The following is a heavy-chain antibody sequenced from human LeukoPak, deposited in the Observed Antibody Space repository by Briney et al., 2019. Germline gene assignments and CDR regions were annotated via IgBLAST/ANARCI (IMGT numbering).Heavy chain of an antibody. CDR1: GYTFTGYY. J-gene: IGHJ5*02. V-gene: IGHV1-2*02. Sequence: ASVKVSCKASGYTFTGYYMHWVRQAPGQGLEWTGWINPNSGGTNYAQKFQGRVTMTRDTSISTAYMELSRLRSDDTAVYYCARESRYGSGSYWFDPWGQGTLVTVSS. CDR3: ARESRYGSGSYWFDP. D-gene: IGHD3-10*01. CDR2: INPNSGGT.